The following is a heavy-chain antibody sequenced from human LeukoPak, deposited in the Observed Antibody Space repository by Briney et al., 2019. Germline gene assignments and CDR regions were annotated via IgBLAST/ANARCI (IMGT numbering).Heavy chain of an antibody. CDR1: GGSINSSSYY. D-gene: IGHD3-22*01. J-gene: IGHJ4*02. CDR2: IYYSGST. V-gene: IGHV4-39*01. CDR3: ARLNSGYYRVLHFDY. Sequence: PSETLSLTCIVSGGSINSSSYYWGWIRQPPGKGLEWIGSIYYSGSTYYNPSLKSRVTISVDTSKNQFSLKLSSVTAADTAVYYCARLNSGYYRVLHFDYWGQGTLVTVSS.